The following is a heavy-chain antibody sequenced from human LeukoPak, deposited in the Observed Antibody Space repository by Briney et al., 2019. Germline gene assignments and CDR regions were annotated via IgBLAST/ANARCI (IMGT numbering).Heavy chain of an antibody. CDR3: ARPLDYGDYL. CDR2: INPNSGGT. CDR1: RYTFSGYY. Sequence: ASVNVSCKASRYTFSGYYMHRVRQAPGQGLEWMGWINPNSGGTKYAQKFQGRVTMTRDTSISTAYMELSRLRSDDTAVYYCARPLDYGDYLWGQGTLVTVSS. D-gene: IGHD4-17*01. J-gene: IGHJ5*02. V-gene: IGHV1-2*02.